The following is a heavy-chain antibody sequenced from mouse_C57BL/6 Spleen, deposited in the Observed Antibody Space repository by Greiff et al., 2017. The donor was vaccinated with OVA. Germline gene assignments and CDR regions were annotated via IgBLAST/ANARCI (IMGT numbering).Heavy chain of an antibody. D-gene: IGHD2-4*01. Sequence: QVQLQQSGAELARPGASVKLSCKASGYTFTSYGLSWVKQRTGQGLEWIGEIYPRRGNTYYNAKFKGKATLTADKSSSTAYMELRSLTSEDSAVYFCARGGLAGDYEIDYGGQGTTRTVSS. CDR1: GYTFTSYG. V-gene: IGHV1-81*01. J-gene: IGHJ2*01. CDR3: ARGGLAGDYEIDY. CDR2: IYPRRGNT.